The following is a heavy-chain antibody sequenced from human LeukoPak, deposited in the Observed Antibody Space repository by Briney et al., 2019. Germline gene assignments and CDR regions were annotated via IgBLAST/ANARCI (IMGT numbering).Heavy chain of an antibody. Sequence: SVKVSCKASGGTFSSYAISWVRQAPGQGLEWMGGIIPIFGTANYAQKFQGRVTITADESTSTAYMELSSLRSEDTAVYYCASASSSWSTAFDYWGQGTLVTVSS. J-gene: IGHJ4*02. CDR2: IIPIFGTA. CDR1: GGTFSSYA. D-gene: IGHD6-13*01. CDR3: ASASSSWSTAFDY. V-gene: IGHV1-69*13.